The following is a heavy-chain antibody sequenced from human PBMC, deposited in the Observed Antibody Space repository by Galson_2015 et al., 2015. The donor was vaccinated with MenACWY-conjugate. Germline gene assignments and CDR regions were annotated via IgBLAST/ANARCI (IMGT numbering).Heavy chain of an antibody. J-gene: IGHJ4*02. CDR1: GFTFSSCA. D-gene: IGHD2-2*01. CDR3: AKAYIVVIPDAAYDC. Sequence: PLRLSYAASGFTFSSCAMSWVRQAPGRGLVWVSGVSGSGDVTYYADAVKGRFTISRDNSKNTLYLQMDSLRAEDTAVYYCAKAYIVVIPDAAYDCWGQGALVTVSS. CDR2: VSGSGDVT. V-gene: IGHV3-23*01.